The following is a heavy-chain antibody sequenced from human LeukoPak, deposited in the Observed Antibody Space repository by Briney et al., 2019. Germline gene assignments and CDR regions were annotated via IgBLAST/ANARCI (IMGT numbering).Heavy chain of an antibody. Sequence: GGSLRLSCAASGFTFSSHWMHWARQLPGKGLVWVSRISPTGSTTSYADSVKGRFTVSRDNAKNTLYLQVNNLRAEDTAVYYCARGPNSNWSGLDFWGQGTLLTVSS. CDR3: ARGPNSNWSGLDF. D-gene: IGHD6-6*01. J-gene: IGHJ4*02. CDR2: ISPTGSTT. CDR1: GFTFSSHW. V-gene: IGHV3-74*01.